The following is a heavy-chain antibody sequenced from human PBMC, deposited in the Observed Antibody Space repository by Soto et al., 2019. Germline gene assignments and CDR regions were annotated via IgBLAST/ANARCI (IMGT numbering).Heavy chain of an antibody. D-gene: IGHD6-19*01. J-gene: IGHJ4*02. CDR2: TIPMFATA. V-gene: IGHV1-69*01. CDR1: GGSFSNYI. CDR3: ARGLFGQQWLVVFDT. Sequence: QVQLVQSGAEVKKPGSSVKVSCKASGGSFSNYIFSWVRQAPGQGLEWMGGTIPMFATAQYAQKLQGRVTITADESTSTVYMDLTSLRYDDTAVYYCARGLFGQQWLVVFDTWGQGTLVTVSS.